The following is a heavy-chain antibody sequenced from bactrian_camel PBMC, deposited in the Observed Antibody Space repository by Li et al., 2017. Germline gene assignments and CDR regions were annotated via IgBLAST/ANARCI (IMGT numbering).Heavy chain of an antibody. CDR1: GFTFRGRC. CDR3: AAAPLKLRIWTDVSEYKY. Sequence: HVQLVESGGGSVQAGETLALSCAASGFTFRGRCMAWFRQAPGKGLEWVSTIYTGGGLTFYTPSVKGRFTISRDNAQNTLYLQMNSLEPEDTATYYCAAAPLKLRIWTDVSEYKYWGQGTQVTVS. J-gene: IGHJ4*01. CDR2: IYTGGGLT. D-gene: IGHD6*01. V-gene: IGHV3S1*01.